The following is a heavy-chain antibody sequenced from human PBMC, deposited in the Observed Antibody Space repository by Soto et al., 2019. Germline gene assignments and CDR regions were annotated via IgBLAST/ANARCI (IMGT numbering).Heavy chain of an antibody. Sequence: QVQLVQSGAEVKKPGSSVKVSCKASGGTFSSYTISWVRQAPGQGLEWMGRIIPILGIANYAQKFQGRVTITADKSTSTAYMELSSLRSEDTAVYYCARAGQVGHYDNPGRFAPWGQGTLVTVSS. CDR2: IIPILGIA. V-gene: IGHV1-69*02. D-gene: IGHD3-22*01. CDR3: ARAGQVGHYDNPGRFAP. CDR1: GGTFSSYT. J-gene: IGHJ5*02.